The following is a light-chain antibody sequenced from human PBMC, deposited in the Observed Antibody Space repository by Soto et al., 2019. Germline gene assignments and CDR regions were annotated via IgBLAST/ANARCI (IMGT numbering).Light chain of an antibody. J-gene: IGKJ3*01. CDR2: GAS. CDR3: QQANSYPRT. V-gene: IGKV1-12*01. CDR1: RGISGY. Sequence: DIQMTQSPSSVSASVGDRVTITCRASRGISGYLLWFQQKPGKAPKLLIYGASTLQSGVPSRFSGSGSGTDFTLTITSLQPEDFATYYCQQANSYPRTFGPGTKVDFK.